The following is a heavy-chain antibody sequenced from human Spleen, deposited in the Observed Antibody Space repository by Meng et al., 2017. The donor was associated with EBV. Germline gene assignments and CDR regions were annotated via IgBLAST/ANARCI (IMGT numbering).Heavy chain of an antibody. CDR1: GGTFRNSA. D-gene: IGHD5-18*01. CDR3: ARESGRGYSSDY. CDR2: IIPMFGAP. J-gene: IGHJ4*02. V-gene: IGHV1-69*01. Sequence: QVQVEQSWAEVKKPWSSVKCSCKASGGTFRNSAIRWVRQAPGQGLELMGGIIPMFGAPDYAQRFQDRVTITADESTSTVYMELNSLRSEDTAVYYCARESGRGYSSDYWGQGTLVTVSS.